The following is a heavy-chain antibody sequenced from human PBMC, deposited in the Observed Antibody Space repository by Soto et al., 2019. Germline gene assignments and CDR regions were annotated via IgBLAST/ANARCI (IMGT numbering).Heavy chain of an antibody. D-gene: IGHD6-6*01. V-gene: IGHV3-66*01. CDR1: GFTVRSSY. J-gene: IGHJ5*02. Sequence: GGSLRLSCAASGFTVRSSYMTWVRHVPGKGLEWVSVMYAGGTTYYANSVKGRFTFSRDNSKNMMYLQMNNLRAEDTAMYYCAREFRDGSNTRLAFDPWGQGTLVTVSS. CDR2: MYAGGTT. CDR3: AREFRDGSNTRLAFDP.